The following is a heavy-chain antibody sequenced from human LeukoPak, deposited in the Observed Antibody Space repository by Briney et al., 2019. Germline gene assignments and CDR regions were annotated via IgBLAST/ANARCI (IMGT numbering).Heavy chain of an antibody. CDR1: GGPISSSSAY. Sequence: SDTLSLPCTVSGGPISSSSAYWGWIRQPPGKGLEWIGSIYYSKNTYYNPSLKSRVTISVDTSKNQFSLTLGSLSATDTAVYYCVSPRGFSYGYFDYWGQGTLVTVSS. D-gene: IGHD5-18*01. CDR3: VSPRGFSYGYFDY. CDR2: IYYSKNT. V-gene: IGHV4-39*01. J-gene: IGHJ4*02.